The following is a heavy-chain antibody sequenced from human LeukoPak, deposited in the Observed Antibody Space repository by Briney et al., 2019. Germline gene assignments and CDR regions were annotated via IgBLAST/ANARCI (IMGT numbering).Heavy chain of an antibody. V-gene: IGHV1-8*03. CDR2: MNPNSGNT. J-gene: IGHJ6*03. D-gene: IGHD5-24*01. Sequence: ASVKVSCKASGYTFTSYDINWVRQATGQGLEWMGWMNPNSGNTGYAQKFQGRVTITRNTSISTAYMELSSLRSEDTAVYYCARVSVESTRYYYYYYYMDVWGKGTTVTVSS. CDR3: ARVSVESTRYYYYYYYMDV. CDR1: GYTFTSYD.